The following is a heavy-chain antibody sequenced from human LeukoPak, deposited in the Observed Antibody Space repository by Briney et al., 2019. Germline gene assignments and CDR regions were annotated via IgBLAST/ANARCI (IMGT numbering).Heavy chain of an antibody. J-gene: IGHJ6*03. V-gene: IGHV1-8*01. CDR2: MNPNSGNT. CDR3: AREGYSSSWYVYYYYTDV. Sequence: ASVTVSCKASGYTFTSYDINWVRQAPGQGLEWMGWMNPNSGNTGYAQKFQGRVTMTRNTSISTAYMELSSLRSEDTAVYYCAREGYSSSWYVYYYYTDVWGKGTTVTVSS. CDR1: GYTFTSYD. D-gene: IGHD6-13*01.